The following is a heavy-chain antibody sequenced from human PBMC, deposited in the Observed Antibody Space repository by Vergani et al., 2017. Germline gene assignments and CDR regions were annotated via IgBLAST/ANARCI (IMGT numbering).Heavy chain of an antibody. Sequence: EVQLLESGGGLVQPGGSLRLSCAASGFTFSSSAMSWVRQAPGKGLEWVSTISGSGGSTYYADSVKGRFTISRDNSKNTLYLQMNSLRAEDTAVYFCAKRPAAGMYSWGQGTLVTVSS. CDR2: ISGSGGST. J-gene: IGHJ4*02. D-gene: IGHD2-2*01. V-gene: IGHV3-23*01. CDR1: GFTFSSSA. CDR3: AKRPAAGMYS.